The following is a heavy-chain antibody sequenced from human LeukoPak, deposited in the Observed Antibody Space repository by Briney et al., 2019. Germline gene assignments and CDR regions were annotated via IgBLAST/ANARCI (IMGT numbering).Heavy chain of an antibody. CDR3: AKDLYYYDSSGHDAFDI. CDR2: ISGSGGST. V-gene: IGHV3-23*01. CDR1: GFTFSSYA. Sequence: GSLRLSCVASGFTFSSYAMSWVRQAPGKGLEWVSAISGSGGSTYYADSVKGRFTISRDNSKNTLYLQMNSLRAEDTAVYYCAKDLYYYDSSGHDAFDIWGQGTMVTVSS. J-gene: IGHJ3*02. D-gene: IGHD3-22*01.